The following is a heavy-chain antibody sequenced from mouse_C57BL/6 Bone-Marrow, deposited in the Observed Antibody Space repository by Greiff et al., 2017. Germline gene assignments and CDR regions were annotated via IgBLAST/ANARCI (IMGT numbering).Heavy chain of an antibody. V-gene: IGHV1-55*01. CDR1: GYTFTSYW. D-gene: IGHD1-1*01. CDR3: ARYRYGSSVYYYAMDY. CDR2: IYPGSGST. J-gene: IGHJ4*01. Sequence: VKLMESGAELVKPGASVKMSCKASGYTFTSYWITWVKQRPGQGLEWIGDIYPGSGSTNYNEKFKSKATLTVDTSSSTAYMQLSSLTSEDSAVYYCARYRYGSSVYYYAMDYWGQGTSVTVSS.